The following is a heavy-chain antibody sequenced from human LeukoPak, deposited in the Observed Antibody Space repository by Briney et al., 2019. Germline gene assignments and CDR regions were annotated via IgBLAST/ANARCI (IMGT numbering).Heavy chain of an antibody. V-gene: IGHV3-48*02. CDR2: ISSSSSTI. D-gene: IGHD2-15*01. CDR1: GFTFSSYS. Sequence: GGSLRLSRAASGFTFSSYSMNWVRQAPGKGLEWVSYISSSSSTIYYADSVKGRFTISRDNAKNSLYLQMNSLRDEDTAVYYCARDLVVAATGDVDYWGQGTLVTVSS. J-gene: IGHJ4*02. CDR3: ARDLVVAATGDVDY.